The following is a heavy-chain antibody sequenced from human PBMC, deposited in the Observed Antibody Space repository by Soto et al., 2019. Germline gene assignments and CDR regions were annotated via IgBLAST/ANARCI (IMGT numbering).Heavy chain of an antibody. D-gene: IGHD3-3*01. CDR2: ISYDGSNK. J-gene: IGHJ6*02. CDR1: GYTFTGYY. Sequence: SCKASGYTFTGYYMHWVRQAPGKGLEWVAVISYDGSNKYYADSVKGRFTISRDNSKNTLYLQMNSLRAEDTAVYYCAKEGALRFLEWSEYYYGMDVWGQGTTVTVSS. CDR3: AKEGALRFLEWSEYYYGMDV. V-gene: IGHV3-30*18.